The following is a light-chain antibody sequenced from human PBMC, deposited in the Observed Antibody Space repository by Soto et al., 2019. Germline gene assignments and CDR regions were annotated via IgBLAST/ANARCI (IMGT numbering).Light chain of an antibody. Sequence: DIVMTQSPDSLAVSLGERATINCKSSQSVLYSSNNKNYLAWYQQKPRQPPKLLIYWASTRESGVPDRFSGSGSGTEFTLTISSLQAEDVAVYYCQQYYTTPRTFGQGTKVDIK. V-gene: IGKV4-1*01. CDR1: QSVLYSSNNKNY. CDR2: WAS. J-gene: IGKJ1*01. CDR3: QQYYTTPRT.